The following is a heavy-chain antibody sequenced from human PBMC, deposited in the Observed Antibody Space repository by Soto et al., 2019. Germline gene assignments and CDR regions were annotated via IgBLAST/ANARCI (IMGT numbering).Heavy chain of an antibody. CDR3: ARHRRVHDFVLMVYAPESGMDV. J-gene: IGHJ6*02. V-gene: IGHV5-51*01. D-gene: IGHD2-8*01. Sequence: SGESLKISCKGSGYSFTSYWIGWVRQMPGKGLEWMGIIYPGDSDTRYSPSFQGQVTISADKSISTAYLQWSSLKASDTAMYYCARHRRVHDFVLMVYAPESGMDVWGQGTTVTVSS. CDR2: IYPGDSDT. CDR1: GYSFTSYW.